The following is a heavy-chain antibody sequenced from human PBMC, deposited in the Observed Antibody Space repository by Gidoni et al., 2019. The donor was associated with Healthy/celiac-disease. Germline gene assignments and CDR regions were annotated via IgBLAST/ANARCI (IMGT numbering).Heavy chain of an antibody. V-gene: IGHV3-23*01. Sequence: EVQLLESGGGLVQPGGSLRLSCAASGFTFSSYAMSWVRQAPGKGLEWVSAISGSGGSTYYADSVKGRFTISRDNSKNTLYLQMNSLRAEDTAVYYCAKTTEVSYYYDSSGYLGAFDIWGQGTMVTVSS. D-gene: IGHD3-22*01. CDR1: GFTFSSYA. CDR3: AKTTEVSYYYDSSGYLGAFDI. CDR2: ISGSGGST. J-gene: IGHJ3*02.